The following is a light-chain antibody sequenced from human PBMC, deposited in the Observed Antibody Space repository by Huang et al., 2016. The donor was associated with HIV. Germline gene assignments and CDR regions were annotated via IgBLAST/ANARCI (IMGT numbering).Light chain of an antibody. V-gene: IGKV1-33*01. CDR2: DAS. Sequence: DIQMTQSPSSLSASVGDRVTITCQASQDIAKFLNWYQQKPGQAPKILIYDASTLQTGVPSRFSGSGSGTDFTFTISSLQPEDIATYYCQQYDSLPPWTFGQGTKVEIQ. J-gene: IGKJ1*01. CDR3: QQYDSLPPWT. CDR1: QDIAKF.